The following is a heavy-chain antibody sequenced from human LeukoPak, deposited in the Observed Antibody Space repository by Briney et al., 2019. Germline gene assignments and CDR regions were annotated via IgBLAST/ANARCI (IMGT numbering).Heavy chain of an antibody. CDR2: ICYSGTT. Sequence: SETLSLTCTVSGASISGYCWNWIRQPPGKGLEWIGFICYSGTTNHNPSLKSRVTISLDTSKNHFSLKLISVTAADTAVYYCATTNLVSENGSNNWFDPWGQGTLVTVSS. V-gene: IGHV4-59*01. CDR1: GASISGYC. CDR3: ATTNLVSENGSNNWFDP. J-gene: IGHJ5*02. D-gene: IGHD1-14*01.